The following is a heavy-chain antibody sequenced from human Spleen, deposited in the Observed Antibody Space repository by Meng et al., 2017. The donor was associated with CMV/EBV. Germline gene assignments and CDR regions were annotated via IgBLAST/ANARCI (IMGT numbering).Heavy chain of an antibody. Sequence: SCKASGYTFTGSYMHWVRQAPGQGLEWMGWINPNSGGTNYAQKFQGRVTMTRDTSISTAYMELSRLRSDDTAVYYCARVYDFWSGYYYWGQGTLVTVSS. CDR2: INPNSGGT. CDR3: ARVYDFWSGYYY. D-gene: IGHD3-3*01. J-gene: IGHJ4*02. V-gene: IGHV1-2*02. CDR1: GYTFTGSY.